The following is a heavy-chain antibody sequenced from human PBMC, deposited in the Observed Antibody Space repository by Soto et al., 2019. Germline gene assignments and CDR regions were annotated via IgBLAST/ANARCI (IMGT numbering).Heavy chain of an antibody. D-gene: IGHD3-22*01. CDR1: GFAVSSNF. V-gene: IGHV3-66*01. J-gene: IGHJ5*02. CDR2: IYSGGST. Sequence: EVQMVESGGGLVQPGGSLRLSCAASGFAVSSNFMSWVRQAPGKGLEWVSVIYSGGSTYYADYVKGRFTISRENSENTLYLQMNSLRAEDTAIYYCARATMIGLLSSWGQGTLVTVSS. CDR3: ARATMIGLLSS.